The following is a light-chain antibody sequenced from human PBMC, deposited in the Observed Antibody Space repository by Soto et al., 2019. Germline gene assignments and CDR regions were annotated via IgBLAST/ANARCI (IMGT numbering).Light chain of an antibody. Sequence: DIQMTQSPSSVSASVGDRVTITCLAGQDISSYLAWYQQKPWRAPKLLLFSASSLQTGVQSRLTGSGSGNDFILTTSNLQPEDFATYYCQQAYNIPFPFGQGTRLEIX. CDR3: QQAYNIPFP. CDR2: SAS. V-gene: IGKV1-12*01. J-gene: IGKJ5*01. CDR1: QDISSY.